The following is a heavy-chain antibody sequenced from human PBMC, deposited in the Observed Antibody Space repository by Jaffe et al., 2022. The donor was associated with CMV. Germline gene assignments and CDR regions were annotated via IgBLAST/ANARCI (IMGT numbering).Heavy chain of an antibody. J-gene: IGHJ3*02. CDR3: AGEMATRGAFDI. CDR2: ISWNSGSI. D-gene: IGHD5-12*01. Sequence: EVQLVESGGGLVQPGRSLRLSCAASGFTFDDYAMHWVRQAPGKGLEWVSGISWNSGSIGYADSVKGRFTISRDNAKNSLYLQMNSLRAEDTALYYCAGEMATRGAFDIWGQGTMVTVSS. V-gene: IGHV3-9*01. CDR1: GFTFDDYA.